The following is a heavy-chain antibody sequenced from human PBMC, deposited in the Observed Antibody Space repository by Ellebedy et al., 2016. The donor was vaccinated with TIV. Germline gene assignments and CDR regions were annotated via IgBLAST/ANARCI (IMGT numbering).Heavy chain of an antibody. CDR3: AKKSVVAATGSYYFDY. V-gene: IGHV3-23*01. CDR1: GFTFSSYA. D-gene: IGHD2-15*01. J-gene: IGHJ4*02. Sequence: GESLKISCAASGFTFSSYAMNWVRQAPGKGLEWVSSISGSGGSTYYADSVKGRFTISRDNSKNTLYLQMNSLRAEDTAVFYCAKKSVVAATGSYYFDYWGQGTLVTVSS. CDR2: ISGSGGST.